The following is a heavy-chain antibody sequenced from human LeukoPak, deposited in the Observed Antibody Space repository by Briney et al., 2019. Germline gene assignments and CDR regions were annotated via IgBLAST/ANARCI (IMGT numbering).Heavy chain of an antibody. CDR1: GYTFTSYD. CDR3: ARRITMVRGVPQTGHMDV. Sequence: GASVKVSCKASGYTFTSYDINWVRQATGQGLEWMGWMNPNSGNTGYAQKFQGRVTITRNTSISTAYMELSSLRSEDTAVYYCARRITMVRGVPQTGHMDVWGKGTTVTISS. V-gene: IGHV1-8*01. D-gene: IGHD3-10*01. CDR2: MNPNSGNT. J-gene: IGHJ6*03.